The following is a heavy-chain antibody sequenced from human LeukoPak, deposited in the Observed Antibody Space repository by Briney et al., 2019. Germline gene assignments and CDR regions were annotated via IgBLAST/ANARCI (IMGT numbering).Heavy chain of an antibody. CDR2: IYYGGST. J-gene: IGHJ6*02. CDR1: GGSISRYY. CDR3: ARNGYYDFWSGLYYYGMDV. V-gene: IGHV4-59*01. Sequence: TSSETRSLTCSGSGGSISRYYWSWIRQPPGKVLEWNGYIYYGGSTNYNPSLKSRVTISVDTSKNQFSLKLSSVTAADTAVYYCARNGYYDFWSGLYYYGMDVWGQGTTVTVSS. D-gene: IGHD3-3*01.